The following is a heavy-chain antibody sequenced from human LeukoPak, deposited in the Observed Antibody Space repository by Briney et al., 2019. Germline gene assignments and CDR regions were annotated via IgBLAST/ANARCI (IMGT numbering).Heavy chain of an antibody. CDR3: ARSLFRGFWFDP. CDR1: GGSISSSSYY. CDR2: IYYSGST. V-gene: IGHV4-39*01. Sequence: SETLSLTCTVSGGSISSSSYYWGWIRQPPGKGLEWIGSIYYSGSTYYNPSPKSRVTISVDTSKNQFSLKLSSVTAADTAVYYCARSLFRGFWFDPWGQGTLVTVSS. J-gene: IGHJ5*02. D-gene: IGHD2-21*01.